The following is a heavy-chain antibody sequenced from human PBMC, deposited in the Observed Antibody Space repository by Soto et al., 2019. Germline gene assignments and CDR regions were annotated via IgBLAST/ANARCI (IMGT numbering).Heavy chain of an antibody. CDR3: ARATRVAAAGNNPYYYYMDV. Sequence: ASVKVSCKASGYTFTSYDINWVRQATGQGLELMGWMNPNSGNTGYAQKFQGRVTMTRNTSISTAYMELSSLRSEDTAVYYCARATRVAAAGNNPYYYYMDVWGKGTTVTV. CDR2: MNPNSGNT. V-gene: IGHV1-8*01. CDR1: GYTFTSYD. D-gene: IGHD6-13*01. J-gene: IGHJ6*03.